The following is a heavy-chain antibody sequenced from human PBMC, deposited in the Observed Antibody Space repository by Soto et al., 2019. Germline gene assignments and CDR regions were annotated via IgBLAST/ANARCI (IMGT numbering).Heavy chain of an antibody. CDR2: ISYDGSNK. CDR3: ARDITVTNYELALGY. D-gene: IGHD1-1*01. V-gene: IGHV3-30-3*01. J-gene: IGHJ4*02. CDR1: GFTFSSYA. Sequence: PGGSLRLSCAASGFTFSSYAMHWVRQAPGKGLEWVAVISYDGSNKYYADSVKGRFTISRDNSKNTLYLQMNSLRAEDTAVYYCARDITVTNYELALGYWGQGTLVTVSS.